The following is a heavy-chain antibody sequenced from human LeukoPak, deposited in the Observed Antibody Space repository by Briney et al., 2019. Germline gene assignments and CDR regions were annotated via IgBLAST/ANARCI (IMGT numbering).Heavy chain of an antibody. Sequence: SETLSLTCAVSGGSISSSNWWSWVRQPPGKGLEWIGEIYHSGSTNYNPSLKSRVTISVDTSKNQFSLKLSSVTAADTAVYYCARVNSDYYGSGSLDYWGQGTLVTVSS. CDR1: GGSISSSNW. V-gene: IGHV4-4*02. D-gene: IGHD3-10*01. CDR3: ARVNSDYYGSGSLDY. J-gene: IGHJ4*02. CDR2: IYHSGST.